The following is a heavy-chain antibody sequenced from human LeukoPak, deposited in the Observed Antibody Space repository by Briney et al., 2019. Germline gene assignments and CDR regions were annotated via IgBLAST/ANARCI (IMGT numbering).Heavy chain of an antibody. CDR1: GYTFTSYG. D-gene: IGHD3-10*01. Sequence: GASVKVSCKASGYTFTSYGISWVRQAPGQGLEWMGWISAYNGNTNYAQKLQGRVTMTTDTSTSTAYMELRSLRSDDTAVYYCARDWFGELLYDAFDIWGQGTMVTVSS. J-gene: IGHJ3*02. CDR3: ARDWFGELLYDAFDI. CDR2: ISAYNGNT. V-gene: IGHV1-18*01.